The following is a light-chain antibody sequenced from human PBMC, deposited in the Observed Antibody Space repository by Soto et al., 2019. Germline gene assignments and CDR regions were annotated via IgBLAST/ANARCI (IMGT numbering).Light chain of an antibody. V-gene: IGLV2-8*01. CDR1: SSDVGGYNY. CDR3: SSYAGGNNLL. Sequence: QSALTQPPSASGSPGQSVTISCTGTSSDVGGYNYVSWYQQHPGKVPKLMIYEVNKRPSGVPDRFSGSKSGNTASLTVSGLQTEDEADYYCSSYAGGNNLLFGGGTKVTVL. J-gene: IGLJ2*01. CDR2: EVN.